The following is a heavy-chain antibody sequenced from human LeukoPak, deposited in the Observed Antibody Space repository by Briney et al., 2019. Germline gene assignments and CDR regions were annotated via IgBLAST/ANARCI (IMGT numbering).Heavy chain of an antibody. CDR3: ARAKGAAGTYLFDY. Sequence: GGSLRLSCAASRFTFITYWMSWVRQAPGKGLEWVADIKQDGSEKYYVDSVKGRFTISRDNAKNPLYLQMNSLRVEDTAVYYCARAKGAAGTYLFDYWGQGTLVTVSS. V-gene: IGHV3-7*03. J-gene: IGHJ4*02. CDR2: IKQDGSEK. CDR1: RFTFITYW. D-gene: IGHD6-13*01.